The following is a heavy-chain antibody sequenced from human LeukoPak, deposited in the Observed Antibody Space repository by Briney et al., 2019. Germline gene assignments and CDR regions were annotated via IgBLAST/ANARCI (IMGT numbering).Heavy chain of an antibody. Sequence: ASVKVSCKASGYTFTGYYMHWVRQAPGQGLEWMGWINPNSGGTNYAQKFQGRVTMTRDTSISTAYMELSGLRSDDTAVYYCAREELNVWGSYRYNWFDPWGQGTLVTVPS. CDR3: AREELNVWGSYRYNWFDP. CDR1: GYTFTGYY. CDR2: INPNSGGT. D-gene: IGHD3-16*02. V-gene: IGHV1-2*02. J-gene: IGHJ5*02.